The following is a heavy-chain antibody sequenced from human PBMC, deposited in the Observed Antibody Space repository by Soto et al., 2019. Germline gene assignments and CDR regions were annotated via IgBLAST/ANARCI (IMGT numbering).Heavy chain of an antibody. CDR1: GFTFSSYA. Sequence: QVQLVESGGGVVQPGRSLRLSCAAFGFTFSSYAMHWVRQAPGKGLEWVAVISYDGSNKYYADSVKGRFTISRDNSKNALYLRMNSLRAEDTAVYYFARENRARGWYSYDYWGQGTLVTVSS. D-gene: IGHD6-19*01. CDR2: ISYDGSNK. V-gene: IGHV3-30-3*01. J-gene: IGHJ4*02. CDR3: ARENRARGWYSYDY.